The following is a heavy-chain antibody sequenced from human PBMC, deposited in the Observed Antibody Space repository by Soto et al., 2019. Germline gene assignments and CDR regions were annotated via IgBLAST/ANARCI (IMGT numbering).Heavy chain of an antibody. J-gene: IGHJ6*03. CDR3: ARGRHTAVYYYYMDV. V-gene: IGHV1-8*01. CDR1: GYTFTSYD. CDR2: MNPNSGNT. Sequence: ASVKVSCKASGYTFTSYDINWVRQATGQGLEWMGWMNPNSGNTGYAQKFQGRVTMTRNTSISTAYMELSSLRSEDTAVYYCARGRHTAVYYYYMDVWGKGTTVTVSS. D-gene: IGHD5-18*01.